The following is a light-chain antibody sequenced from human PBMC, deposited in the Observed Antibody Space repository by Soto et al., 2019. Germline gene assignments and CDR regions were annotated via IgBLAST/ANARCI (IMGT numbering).Light chain of an antibody. CDR1: QTVNSR. CDR2: HTS. V-gene: IGKV3-11*01. J-gene: IGKJ1*01. CDR3: QQYETFSGT. Sequence: EIVLTQSPATLSSSPGERATLSCRASQTVNSRLAWYQHKPGQAPRLLIYHTSNRATGIPARFSGSGSGTDFTLTISSLQPDDFATYYCQQYETFSGTFGPGTKVDIK.